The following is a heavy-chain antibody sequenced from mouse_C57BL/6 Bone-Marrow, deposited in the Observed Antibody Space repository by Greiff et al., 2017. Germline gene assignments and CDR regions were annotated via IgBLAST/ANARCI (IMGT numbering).Heavy chain of an antibody. D-gene: IGHD1-1*01. J-gene: IGHJ3*01. Sequence: VKLVESGPGLVAPSQSLSITCTVSGFSLTSYGVDWVRQPPGKGLEWLGVIWGGGSTNYNSALMSRLSIIKDNSESQVFLNMNSLQTDTSAMYYCAKHEGYYGSSSWFAYWGQGTLVTVSA. CDR2: IWGGGST. V-gene: IGHV2-9*01. CDR1: GFSLTSYG. CDR3: AKHEGYYGSSSWFAY.